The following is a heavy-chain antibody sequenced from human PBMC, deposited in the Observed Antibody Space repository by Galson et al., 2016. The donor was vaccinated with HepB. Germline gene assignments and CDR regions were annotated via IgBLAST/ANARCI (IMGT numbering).Heavy chain of an antibody. CDR1: GYTFTGYY. D-gene: IGHD1-26*01. V-gene: IGHV1-2*02. CDR3: ARGDSGSFFPFDV. J-gene: IGHJ3*01. CDR2: INPNSGGT. Sequence: VKVSCKASGYTFTGYYIHWVRQAPGQGLEWMGWINPNSGGTNYAQRFQGRVTMTRDTSISTAFMELSGLRSDDTAAYYCARGDSGSFFPFDVWGQGTMVTVSS.